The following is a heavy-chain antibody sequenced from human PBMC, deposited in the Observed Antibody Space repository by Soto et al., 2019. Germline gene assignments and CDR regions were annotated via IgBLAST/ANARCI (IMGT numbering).Heavy chain of an antibody. CDR1: GFTFSSYE. D-gene: IGHD6-13*01. CDR3: SRMDSSSWMDV. V-gene: IGHV3-48*03. Sequence: PVGSLRLSCAASGFTFSSYEMNWVRQAPGKGLEWVSYISSSGSTIYYADSVKGRFTISRDDAKNSLYLQMNSLRAEDTAVYYCSRMDSSSWMDVWGQGTTVIVSS. J-gene: IGHJ6*02. CDR2: ISSSGSTI.